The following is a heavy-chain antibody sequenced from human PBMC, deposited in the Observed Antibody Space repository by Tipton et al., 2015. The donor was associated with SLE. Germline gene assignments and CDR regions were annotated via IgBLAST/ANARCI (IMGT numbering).Heavy chain of an antibody. CDR3: ARGAHSNYPDY. V-gene: IGHV4-39*07. J-gene: IGHJ4*02. Sequence: LRLSCTVSGGSISSSSYYWGWIRQPPGKGLEWIGSIYYSGSTYYNPSLKSRVTISVDTSKNQFSLKLSSVTAADTAVYYCARGAHSNYPDYWGQGTLVTVSS. D-gene: IGHD4-11*01. CDR1: GGSISSSSYY. CDR2: IYYSGST.